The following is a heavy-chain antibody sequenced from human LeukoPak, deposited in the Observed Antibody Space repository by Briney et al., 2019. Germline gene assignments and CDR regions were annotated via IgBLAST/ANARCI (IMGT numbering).Heavy chain of an antibody. V-gene: IGHV3-23*01. CDR1: GFTFSSYA. CDR2: ISGSGGST. J-gene: IGHJ6*03. D-gene: IGHD3-10*01. Sequence: GGSLRLSCAASGFTFSSYAMSWVRQAPGKGLEWVSAISGSGGSTYYADSVKGRFTISRDNSKNTLYLQMNSLRAEDTAVYYCARAMGSGSYSPGGFYYYYYMDVWGKGTTVTISS. CDR3: ARAMGSGSYSPGGFYYYYYMDV.